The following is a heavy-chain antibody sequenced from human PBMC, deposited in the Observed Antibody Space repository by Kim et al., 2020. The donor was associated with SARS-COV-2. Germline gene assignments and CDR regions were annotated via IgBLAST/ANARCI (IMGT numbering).Heavy chain of an antibody. Sequence: SETLSLTCAVSGDSISNGNWWSWVRQSPGRGLEWIGYIRHDGNYDYNQSLRSRVTMSIDTSKNHFSLELGPVTAADAAMYFCATSGTVGGNHMDVWAKGTTVTVPS. D-gene: IGHD3-10*01. V-gene: IGHV4-4*02. CDR1: GDSISNGNW. J-gene: IGHJ6*03. CDR2: IRHDGNY. CDR3: ATSGTVGGNHMDV.